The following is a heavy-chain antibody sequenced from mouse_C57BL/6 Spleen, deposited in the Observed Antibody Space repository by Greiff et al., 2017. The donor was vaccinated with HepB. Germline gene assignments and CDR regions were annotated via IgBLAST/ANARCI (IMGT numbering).Heavy chain of an antibody. D-gene: IGHD2-4*01. Sequence: ESGPGLVKPSQSLSLTCSVTGYSITSGYYWNWIRQYPGNKLEWMGYISYDGSNNYNPALKNRIAITRDTSKNQFFLKLNSVTTEDTATYCCAGDLDYDGACFAYWGQGTLVTVSA. V-gene: IGHV3-6*01. CDR3: AGDLDYDGACFAY. CDR2: ISYDGSN. CDR1: GYSITSGYY. J-gene: IGHJ3*01.